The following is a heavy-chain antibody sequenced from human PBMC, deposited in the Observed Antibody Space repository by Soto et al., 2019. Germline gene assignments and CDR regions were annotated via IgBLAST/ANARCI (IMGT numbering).Heavy chain of an antibody. Sequence: QVQLQESGPGLVKPSQTLSLTCTVSGGSISSGGYYWSWIRQHPGKGLEWIGYIYYSGSTYYNPSLKRRVIISVDTSKNQFSLKLSSVTAADTAVYYCARVGTIFGVDQPYWYFDLWGRGTLVTVSS. D-gene: IGHD3-3*01. CDR1: GGSISSGGYY. CDR2: IYYSGST. V-gene: IGHV4-31*03. CDR3: ARVGTIFGVDQPYWYFDL. J-gene: IGHJ2*01.